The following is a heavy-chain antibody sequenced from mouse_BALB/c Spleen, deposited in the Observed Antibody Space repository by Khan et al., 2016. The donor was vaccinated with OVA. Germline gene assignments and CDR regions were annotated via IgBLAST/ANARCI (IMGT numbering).Heavy chain of an antibody. CDR3: ASGGYWYFDV. CDR1: GYTFTKYG. V-gene: IGHV9-3-1*01. J-gene: IGHJ1*01. D-gene: IGHD1-1*02. Sequence: QIQLVQSGPELKKPGETVKISCKASGYTFTKYGMNWVQQAPGEGLKWMGLINTYTGEPTYVDDFKGRFVCSLETSDRTSYLQINNLKNEDTATYFCASGGYWYFDVWGAGTTVTVSS. CDR2: INTYTGEP.